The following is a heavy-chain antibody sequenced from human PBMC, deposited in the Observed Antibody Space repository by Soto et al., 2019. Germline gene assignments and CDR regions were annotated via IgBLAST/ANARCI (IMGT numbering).Heavy chain of an antibody. CDR1: GYSFTNYG. J-gene: IGHJ6*03. V-gene: IGHV1-18*01. D-gene: IGHD6-19*01. Sequence: QDQLVQSGAEVKKPGASVTVSCKASGYSFTNYGITWVRQAPGQGLEWMGWISGFNGNTHYAQKLQGRVNMTPDASTSTAYMELRSLSSDDTAVYYCARDRGVAPPVAGNTHYYYYMDVWGKGTTVTVSS. CDR2: ISGFNGNT. CDR3: ARDRGVAPPVAGNTHYYYYMDV.